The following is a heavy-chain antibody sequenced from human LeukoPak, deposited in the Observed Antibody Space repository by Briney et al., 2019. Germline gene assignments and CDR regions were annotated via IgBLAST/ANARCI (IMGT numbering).Heavy chain of an antibody. J-gene: IGHJ4*02. V-gene: IGHV4-59*12. CDR2: IYHSGST. CDR1: GGSISSYY. Sequence: PSETLSLTCTVSGGSISSYYWSWIRQPPGKGLEWIGYIYHSGSTNYNPSLKSRVTISVDTSKNQFSLKLSSVTTADTAVYYCARDQGNYDILTGYYNATHFDYWGQGTLVTVSS. D-gene: IGHD3-9*01. CDR3: ARDQGNYDILTGYYNATHFDY.